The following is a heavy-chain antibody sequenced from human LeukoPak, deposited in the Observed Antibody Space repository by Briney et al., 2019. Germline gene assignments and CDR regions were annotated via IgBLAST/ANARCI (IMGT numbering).Heavy chain of an antibody. CDR1: GGSISTYY. D-gene: IGHD4-17*01. V-gene: IGHV4-59*01. CDR2: IYNIEST. Sequence: SETLSLTCTVSGGSISTYYWNWIRQPPGKGLEWIGYIYNIESTNYNPSLKSRVTISVDTSKNQFSLRLSSVTAADTAVYYCARARGDPAGYYFYGMDVWGQGTTVTVSS. CDR3: ARARGDPAGYYFYGMDV. J-gene: IGHJ6*02.